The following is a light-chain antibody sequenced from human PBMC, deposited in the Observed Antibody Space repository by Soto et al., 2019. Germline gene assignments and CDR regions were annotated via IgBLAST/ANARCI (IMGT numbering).Light chain of an antibody. CDR2: ENN. CDR1: ILNIGNNY. V-gene: IGLV1-51*02. CDR3: GAWDSSMSAYV. J-gene: IGLJ1*01. Sequence: QAVPTHPASVSAAPGYRRSIFRAGSILNIGNNYVSWYQQLPGTAPKLLIYENNKRPSGIPDRFSGSKSGTSATLDITGLQTGDEADFYCGAWDSSMSAYVFGTGTKVTVL.